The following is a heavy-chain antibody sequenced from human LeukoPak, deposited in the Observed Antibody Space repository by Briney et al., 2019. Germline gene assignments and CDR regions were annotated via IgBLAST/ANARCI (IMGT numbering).Heavy chain of an antibody. D-gene: IGHD5-18*01. J-gene: IGHJ6*02. CDR2: ISYDGSNK. CDR3: AKDTAMALYYYYGMDV. CDR1: GFTFSSYG. V-gene: IGHV3-30*18. Sequence: PGRSLRLSCAASGFTFSSYGVHWVRQAPGKGLEWVAVISYDGSNKYYADSVKGRFTISRDNSKNTLYLQMNSLRAEDTAVYYCAKDTAMALYYYYGMDVWGQGTTVTVSS.